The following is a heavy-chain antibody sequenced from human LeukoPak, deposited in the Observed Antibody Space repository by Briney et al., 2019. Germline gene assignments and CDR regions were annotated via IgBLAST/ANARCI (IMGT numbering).Heavy chain of an antibody. CDR1: GDTLSSHA. V-gene: IGHV1-69*13. D-gene: IGHD3-9*01. J-gene: IGHJ5*02. CDR2: IFPIFGTS. Sequence: SVKLSCKASGDTLSSHAISWVRQAPGQGLEWMGGIFPIFGTSNYAQRFQGRVTITADGSTSTAYMELSSLRSEDTAVYYCARADGYDIWTGYRGWFDPWGQGTLVTVSS. CDR3: ARADGYDIWTGYRGWFDP.